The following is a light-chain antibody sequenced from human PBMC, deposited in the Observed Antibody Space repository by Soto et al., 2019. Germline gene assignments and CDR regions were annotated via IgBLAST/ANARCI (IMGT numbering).Light chain of an antibody. CDR1: SSDVGGYNY. CDR2: DVS. J-gene: IGLJ1*01. CDR3: CSYAGSYPL. V-gene: IGLV2-11*01. Sequence: QSALTQPRSVSGYPGQSVTISCTGTSSDVGGYNYVSWYQQHPGKAPKLMIYDVSKRPSGVPDRFSGSKSGNTASLTISGLQAEDEADYYCCSYAGSYPLFGTGTKVTVL.